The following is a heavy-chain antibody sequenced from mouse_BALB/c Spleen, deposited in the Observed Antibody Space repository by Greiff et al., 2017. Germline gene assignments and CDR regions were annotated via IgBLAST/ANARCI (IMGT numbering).Heavy chain of an antibody. Sequence: EVQGVESGGGLVNPGGSLKLSGAPSGFTFSSYTMSWVRQTPEKRLEWVATISSGGSYTYYPDSVKGRFTISRDNAKNTLYLQMSSLKSEDTAMYYCTRGRRDWGQGTTLTVSS. CDR1: GFTFSSYT. CDR3: TRGRRD. J-gene: IGHJ2*01. V-gene: IGHV5-6-4*01. CDR2: ISSGGSYT.